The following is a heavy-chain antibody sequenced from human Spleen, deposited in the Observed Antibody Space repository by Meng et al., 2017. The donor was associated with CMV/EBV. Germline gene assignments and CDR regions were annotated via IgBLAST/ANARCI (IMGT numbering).Heavy chain of an antibody. CDR1: GYTFTSYY. J-gene: IGHJ4*02. V-gene: IGHV1-46*01. D-gene: IGHD3-10*01. CDR3: AADFSGGVVFDY. CDR2: INPSGGST. Sequence: ASVKVSCKASGYTFTSYYMHWVRQAPGQGLEWMGIINPSGGSTSYAQKFQGRVTITADKSTSTAYMELSSLRSDDTAVYYCAADFSGGVVFDYWGQGTPVTVSS.